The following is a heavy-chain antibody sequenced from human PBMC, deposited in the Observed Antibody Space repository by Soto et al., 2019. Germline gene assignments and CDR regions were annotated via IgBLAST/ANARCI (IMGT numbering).Heavy chain of an antibody. CDR1: GDSFSITSHF. V-gene: IGHV4-39*02. Sequence: QLQQSGPGLVKPSETLSLTCSVSGDSFSITSHFWDWIRQPPGKGLEWIGTLYYSGSPYYNPSLRSRVTISVDTSKNHFSLKLASVTAADTAVYYCARRPAYDSSGYVQFDPWGQGTLVTVLS. CDR3: ARRPAYDSSGYVQFDP. J-gene: IGHJ5*02. D-gene: IGHD3-22*01. CDR2: LYYSGSP.